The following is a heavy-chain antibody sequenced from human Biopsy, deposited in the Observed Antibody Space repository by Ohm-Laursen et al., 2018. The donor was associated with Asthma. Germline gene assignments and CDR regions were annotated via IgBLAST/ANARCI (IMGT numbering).Heavy chain of an antibody. V-gene: IGHV3-30*03. CDR1: GFNFHNYG. CDR2: ILFDGRKI. D-gene: IGHD1-14*01. J-gene: IGHJ4*02. Sequence: SLRLSCAAPGFNFHNYGMNWVRRAPGKGLEWVAQILFDGRKINYPDSVKGRFTTSRDNSKNMVYLQMNSLRAEDTAVYYCARDGPELPTELDYWGPGTLVTVSS. CDR3: ARDGPELPTELDY.